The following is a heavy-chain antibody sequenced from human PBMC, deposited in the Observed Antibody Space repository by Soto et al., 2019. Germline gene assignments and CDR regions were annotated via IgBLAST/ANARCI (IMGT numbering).Heavy chain of an antibody. Sequence: SETLSLTSPVSGGSISSSSYYWGWIRQPPGKGLEWIGSIYYSGSTYYNPSLKSRVTISVDTSKNQFSLKLSSVTAADTAVYHCASMYGDYVSYWGQGTLVTVSS. CDR1: GGSISSSSYY. CDR2: IYYSGST. CDR3: ASMYGDYVSY. V-gene: IGHV4-39*01. D-gene: IGHD4-17*01. J-gene: IGHJ4*02.